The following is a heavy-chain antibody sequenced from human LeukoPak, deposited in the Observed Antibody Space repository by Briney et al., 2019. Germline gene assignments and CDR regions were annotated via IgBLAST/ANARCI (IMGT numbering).Heavy chain of an antibody. J-gene: IGHJ4*02. D-gene: IGHD3-22*01. CDR1: GFTFTSSA. CDR3: AADRYDSSGYYHFDY. V-gene: IGHV1-58*02. Sequence: SVXVSCKASGFTFTSSAMQWVRQARGQGGEWIGWIVVGSGNTNYAQKFQERVTITRDMSTSTAYMELSSLRSEDTAVYYCAADRYDSSGYYHFDYWGQGTLVXVSS. CDR2: IVVGSGNT.